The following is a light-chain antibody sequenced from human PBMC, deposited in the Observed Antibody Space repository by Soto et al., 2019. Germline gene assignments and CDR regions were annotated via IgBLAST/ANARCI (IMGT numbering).Light chain of an antibody. CDR2: VAS. CDR3: QQYNVLPLT. V-gene: IGKV3-15*01. Sequence: EIVMTQSPVTLSVSPGDRATLSCRASQSVNSNLAWYQHKPGQTPKLLIYVASTRATGIPARFSGSGSGTEFTLIISSLQSEDFAVYYCQQYNVLPLTFGGGTKVEFK. J-gene: IGKJ4*01. CDR1: QSVNSN.